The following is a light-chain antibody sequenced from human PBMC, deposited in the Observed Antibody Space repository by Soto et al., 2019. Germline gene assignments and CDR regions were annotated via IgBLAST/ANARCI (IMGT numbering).Light chain of an antibody. Sequence: DIQMTQSPSPLSASVGDTVTVTFRASQSVSGWLAWYQQKPGEAPKLLIYAASTLQSGVPLRFSGSGSGTSFTLTISSLQPEDFATYYCQQLLSYPITFGQGTRLEIK. CDR2: AAS. J-gene: IGKJ5*01. CDR3: QQLLSYPIT. V-gene: IGKV1-5*01. CDR1: QSVSGW.